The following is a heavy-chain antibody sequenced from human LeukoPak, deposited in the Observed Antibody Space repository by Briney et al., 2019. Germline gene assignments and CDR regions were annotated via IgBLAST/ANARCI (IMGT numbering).Heavy chain of an antibody. CDR3: ARDRPMYYDILTGSNWFDP. J-gene: IGHJ5*02. V-gene: IGHV3-7*01. CDR1: GFTFSSYW. D-gene: IGHD3-9*01. CDR2: IKQDGSEK. Sequence: GGSLRLSCAASGFTFSSYWMSWVRQAPGKGLEWVANIKQDGSEKYYVDSVKGRFTISRDNAKNSLYLQMNSLRAEDTAVYYCARDRPMYYDILTGSNWFDPWGQGTLVTVSS.